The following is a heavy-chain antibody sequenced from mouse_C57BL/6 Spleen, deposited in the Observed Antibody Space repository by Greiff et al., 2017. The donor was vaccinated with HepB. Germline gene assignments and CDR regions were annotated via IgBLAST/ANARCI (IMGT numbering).Heavy chain of an antibody. Sequence: VQWVESGAELVKPGASVKLSCKASGYTFTEYTIHWVKQRSGQGLEWIGWFYPGSGSIKYNEKFKDKATLTADKSSSTVYMELSRLTSEDSAVYFCARHEDYYGSRGYFDVWGTGTTVTVSS. CDR1: GYTFTEYT. CDR2: FYPGSGSI. D-gene: IGHD1-1*01. J-gene: IGHJ1*03. V-gene: IGHV1-62-2*01. CDR3: ARHEDYYGSRGYFDV.